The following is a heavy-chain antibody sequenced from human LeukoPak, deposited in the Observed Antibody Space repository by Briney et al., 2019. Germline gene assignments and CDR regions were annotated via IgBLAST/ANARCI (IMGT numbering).Heavy chain of an antibody. V-gene: IGHV3-9*01. D-gene: IGHD5-12*01. CDR2: ISWSSDNI. CDR3: AKDSGSSSGYESWFDP. J-gene: IGHJ5*02. Sequence: QSGGSLRLSCAASGFTFDDYAIHWVRQAPGKGLEWVSGISWSSDNIDYADSVKGRFTISRDNAKNSLYLQMNSLRVEDTALYYCAKDSGSSSGYESWFDPWGQGTLVTVSS. CDR1: GFTFDDYA.